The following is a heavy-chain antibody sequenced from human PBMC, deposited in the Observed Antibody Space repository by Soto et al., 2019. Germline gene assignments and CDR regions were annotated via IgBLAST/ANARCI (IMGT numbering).Heavy chain of an antibody. D-gene: IGHD2-15*01. J-gene: IGHJ4*02. Sequence: GVSLRLSCAASGFTFSNAWMNWVRQAPGKGLEWVGRIKSKTDGGTTDYAAPVKGRFTISRDDSKNTLYLQMNSLKTEDTAVYYCTTEDCSGGSCYSDYWGQGTLVTVSS. CDR3: TTEDCSGGSCYSDY. CDR1: GFTFSNAW. V-gene: IGHV3-15*07. CDR2: IKSKTDGGTT.